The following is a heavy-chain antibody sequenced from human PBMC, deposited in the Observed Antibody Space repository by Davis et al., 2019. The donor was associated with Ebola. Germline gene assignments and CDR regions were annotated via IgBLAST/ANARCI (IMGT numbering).Heavy chain of an antibody. D-gene: IGHD3-22*01. J-gene: IGHJ4*02. CDR2: INHSGST. CDR3: AREWLEAFDY. V-gene: IGHV4-34*01. Sequence: SETLSLTCAVYGGSFSGYYWSWIRQPPGKGLEWIGEINHSGSTNYNPSLKSRVTISVDTSKNQFSLKLSSVTAADTAVYYCAREWLEAFDYWGQGTLVTVSS. CDR1: GGSFSGYY.